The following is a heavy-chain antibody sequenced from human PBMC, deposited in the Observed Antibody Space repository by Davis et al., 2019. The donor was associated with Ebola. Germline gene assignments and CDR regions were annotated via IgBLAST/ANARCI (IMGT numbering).Heavy chain of an antibody. J-gene: IGHJ4*02. Sequence: GESLKISCAASGFTFSSYSMNWVRQAPGKGLEWVSSISSSSSYIYYADSVKGRFTISRDNAKNSLYLQMNSLRAEDTAVYYCAREGYYYDSSGYYGVSGFDYWGQGTLVTVSS. CDR3: AREGYYYDSSGYYGVSGFDY. D-gene: IGHD3-22*01. CDR1: GFTFSSYS. V-gene: IGHV3-21*01. CDR2: ISSSSSYI.